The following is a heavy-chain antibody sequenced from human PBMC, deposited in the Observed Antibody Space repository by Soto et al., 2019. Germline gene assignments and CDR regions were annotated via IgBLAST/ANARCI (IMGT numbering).Heavy chain of an antibody. CDR2: LSGGGSGP. Sequence: HPGGPLRLSCAASEFTFRSYGMHCVRQAPGKGLEWVAALSGGGSGPYYADSVKGRFTISRDNSQNTLFLQMNSLRVEDTAVYFCATCQVVPGVPGWCNYFGPWGQGTLVTVSS. D-gene: IGHD2-15*01. CDR3: ATCQVVPGVPGWCNYFGP. V-gene: IGHV3-23*01. CDR1: EFTFRSYG. J-gene: IGHJ5*02.